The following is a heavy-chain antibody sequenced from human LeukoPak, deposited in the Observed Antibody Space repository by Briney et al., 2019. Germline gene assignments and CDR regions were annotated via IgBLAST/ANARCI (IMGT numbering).Heavy chain of an antibody. J-gene: IGHJ4*02. Sequence: GGSLRLSCAASGFTFSDYYMSWIRQAPGKGLEWVAFIRYDGSNRYYADSVKGRFTISRDNAKNSLYLRMNSLRVEDTAVYYCARDYGTSSPFDYWGQGTLVTVSS. V-gene: IGHV3-33*08. CDR2: IRYDGSNR. CDR3: ARDYGTSSPFDY. D-gene: IGHD4-17*01. CDR1: GFTFSDYY.